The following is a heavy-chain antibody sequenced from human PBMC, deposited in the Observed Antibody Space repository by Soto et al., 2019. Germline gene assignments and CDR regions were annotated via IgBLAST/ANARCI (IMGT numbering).Heavy chain of an antibody. CDR2: IYYSGST. D-gene: IGHD3-16*02. Sequence: SETLSLTCTVSGGSISSYYWSWIRQPPGKGLEWIGYIYYSGSTNYNPSLKSRVTISVDTSKNQLSLKLSSVTAADTAVYYCAGEPREYSLNWFDPWGQGTLVTVSS. CDR3: AGEPREYSLNWFDP. J-gene: IGHJ5*02. CDR1: GGSISSYY. V-gene: IGHV4-59*01.